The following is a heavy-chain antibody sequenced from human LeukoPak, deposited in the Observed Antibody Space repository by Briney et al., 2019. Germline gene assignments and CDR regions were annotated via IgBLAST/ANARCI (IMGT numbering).Heavy chain of an antibody. D-gene: IGHD3-22*01. CDR1: GGSISSVSDY. J-gene: IGHJ6*03. V-gene: IGHV4-61*02. Sequence: SETLSLTCTVSGGSISSVSDYWNWIRQPAGKGLEWIGRMYTSGSSNYNPSLKSRVTISVDTSKNQFSLKLTSVTAADTAVYYCTRAASSGPLFTYHMDVWGKGTTVTVSS. CDR2: MYTSGSS. CDR3: TRAASSGPLFTYHMDV.